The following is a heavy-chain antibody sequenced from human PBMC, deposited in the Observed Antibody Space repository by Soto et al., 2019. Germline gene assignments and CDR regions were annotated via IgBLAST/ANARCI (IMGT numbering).Heavy chain of an antibody. CDR1: GFTFSNYA. CDR2: ISGSGGTI. CDR3: AKDQVAARRYYYYGMDV. J-gene: IGHJ6*02. V-gene: IGHV3-23*01. D-gene: IGHD6-6*01. Sequence: EVQLLESGGGLVQPGGSLRLSCAASGFTFSNYAMSWVRQAPGKGLEWVSGISGSGGTIYYAESVQGRFTISRDNTKNTLYLQMNSLRAEDTAIYFCAKDQVAARRYYYYGMDVWGQGTTVTVSS.